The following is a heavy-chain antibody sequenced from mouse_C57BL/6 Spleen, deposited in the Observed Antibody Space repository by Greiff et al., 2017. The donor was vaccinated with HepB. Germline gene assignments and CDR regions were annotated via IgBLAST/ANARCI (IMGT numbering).Heavy chain of an antibody. CDR2: INPGSGGT. J-gene: IGHJ3*01. V-gene: IGHV1-54*01. Sequence: QVQLQQSGAELVRPGTSVKVSCKASGYAFTNYLIEWVKQRPGQGLEWIGVINPGSGGTNYNEKFKGKATLTADKSSSTAYMQLSSLTSEDSAVYFCARMGLRLAGFAYWGQGTLVTVSA. CDR1: GYAFTNYL. D-gene: IGHD2-4*01. CDR3: ARMGLRLAGFAY.